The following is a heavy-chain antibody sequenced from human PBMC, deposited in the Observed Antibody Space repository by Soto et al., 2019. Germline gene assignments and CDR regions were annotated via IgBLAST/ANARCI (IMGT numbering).Heavy chain of an antibody. Sequence: LRLSCATSGFTFSAYVMSWVRQAPGKGLEWVSMISDSGDTTYYADSVKGRFTISRDNSKNTVFLQMTSLTAEDTGIYFCAKVPAPYRYYFDYWGQGTLVTVSS. CDR3: AKVPAPYRYYFDY. V-gene: IGHV3-23*01. CDR2: ISDSGDTT. D-gene: IGHD3-16*02. J-gene: IGHJ4*02. CDR1: GFTFSAYV.